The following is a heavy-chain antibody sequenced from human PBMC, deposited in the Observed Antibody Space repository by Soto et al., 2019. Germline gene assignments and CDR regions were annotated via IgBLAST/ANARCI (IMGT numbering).Heavy chain of an antibody. CDR1: GFTFRSYE. CDR3: AGAPHSSEYSGPDH. D-gene: IGHD3-22*01. V-gene: IGHV3-48*03. Sequence: PGGSLRLSCVASGFTFRSYEFNWVRQAPGKGLEWVSYISSSGSTIYYADSVKGRFTISRDNAKNSLYLQMNSLRAEDTAFYYCAGAPHSSEYSGPDHWGQGTLVTVSS. J-gene: IGHJ4*02. CDR2: ISSSGSTI.